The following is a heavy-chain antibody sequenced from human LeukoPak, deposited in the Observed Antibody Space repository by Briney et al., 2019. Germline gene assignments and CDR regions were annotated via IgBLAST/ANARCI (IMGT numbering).Heavy chain of an antibody. J-gene: IGHJ4*02. CDR3: ATGYYYDSSGYYSTDYYFDY. CDR2: IWYDGSNK. CDR1: GFTLSSYG. D-gene: IGHD3-22*01. V-gene: IGHV3-33*01. Sequence: GGSLRLSCAASGFTLSSYGMHWVRKAPGKGLEWVAVIWYDGSNKYYADSVKGRFTISRDNSKNTLYLQMNSLRAEGTAVYYCATGYYYDSSGYYSTDYYFDYWGQGTLVTVSS.